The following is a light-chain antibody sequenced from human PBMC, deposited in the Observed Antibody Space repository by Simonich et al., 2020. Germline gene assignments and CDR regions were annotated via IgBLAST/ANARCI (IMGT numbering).Light chain of an antibody. CDR3: CSYAGSSTWV. V-gene: IGLV2-23*01. CDR2: EGS. Sequence: QSALTQPASVSGSPGQSITISCTGTSSDVGSYNLGSWYQQHPGKAPKLMIYEGSKRPSGVSKRFAGSKSGNTASLTISGLQAEDEADYYCCSYAGSSTWVFGGGTKLTVL. CDR1: SSDVGSYNL. J-gene: IGLJ3*02.